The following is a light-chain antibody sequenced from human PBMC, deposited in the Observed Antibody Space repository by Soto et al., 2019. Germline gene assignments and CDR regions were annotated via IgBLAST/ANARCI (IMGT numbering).Light chain of an antibody. CDR1: SSDVGGFNY. J-gene: IGLJ1*01. V-gene: IGLV2-14*03. Sequence: QSALTQPASVSGSPGQSITISCTGISSDVGGFNYVSWYQQHPGKAPKLMIYDVTNRPSGVSYRFSGSKSGTTASLTISGLQAEDEAEYYCNSYTSSSTYLFGTGTKLTVL. CDR3: NSYTSSSTYL. CDR2: DVT.